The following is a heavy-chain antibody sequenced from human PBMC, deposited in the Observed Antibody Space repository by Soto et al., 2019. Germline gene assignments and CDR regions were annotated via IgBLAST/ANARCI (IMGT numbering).Heavy chain of an antibody. CDR2: IYYSGST. J-gene: IGHJ4*02. D-gene: IGHD3-10*01. V-gene: IGHV4-30-4*01. Sequence: SETMSLTCTVSGGSISSGDYYWSCIRQPPGKGLEWIGYIYYSGSTYYNPSLKSRVTISVDTSKNQFSLKLSSVTAANTTVYYCASRKSSPYFDYWGQGTLVTVSS. CDR1: GGSISSGDYY. CDR3: ASRKSSPYFDY.